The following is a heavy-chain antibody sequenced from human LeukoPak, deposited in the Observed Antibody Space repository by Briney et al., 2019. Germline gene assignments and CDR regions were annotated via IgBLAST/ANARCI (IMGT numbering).Heavy chain of an antibody. CDR3: ARDPPGAHFDY. Sequence: AGGSLRLSRTASGFTFSSYSMNWVRQAPGKGLEWVSYISSGSSNIFYADSFKGRFTISRDNAQNSLYLQMNSLRVEDTAVYYCARDPPGAHFDYWGQGTLVTVSS. V-gene: IGHV3-21*01. D-gene: IGHD7-27*01. CDR1: GFTFSSYS. CDR2: ISSGSSNI. J-gene: IGHJ4*02.